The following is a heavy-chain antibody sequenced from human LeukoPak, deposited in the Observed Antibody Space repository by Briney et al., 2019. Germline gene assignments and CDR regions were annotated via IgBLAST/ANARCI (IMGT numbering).Heavy chain of an antibody. CDR2: MNPNSGNT. J-gene: IGHJ6*02. V-gene: IGHV1-8*01. Sequence: ASVKVSCTASGYTFTSYDINWVRQATGQGLEWMGWMNPNSGNTGYAQKFQGRVTMTRNTSISTAYMELSSLRSEDTAVYYCARTLRGGNHVRVYYYGMDVWGQGTTVTVSS. CDR3: ARTLRGGNHVRVYYYGMDV. D-gene: IGHD3-10*01. CDR1: GYTFTSYD.